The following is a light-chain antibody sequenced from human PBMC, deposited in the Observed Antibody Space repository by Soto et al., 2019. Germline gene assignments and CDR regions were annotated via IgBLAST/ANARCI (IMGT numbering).Light chain of an antibody. J-gene: IGKJ1*01. Sequence: DIQMTQSPSTLSGSDGDRVTITCLASQTISSWLAWYQQKPGKATKLLIYKASTLKSGVPSRFSGSGSGTEFALTISSLQPDDFAVYYCHQYGSSPTTLGQGTKV. CDR2: KAS. CDR1: QTISSW. CDR3: HQYGSSPTT. V-gene: IGKV1-5*03.